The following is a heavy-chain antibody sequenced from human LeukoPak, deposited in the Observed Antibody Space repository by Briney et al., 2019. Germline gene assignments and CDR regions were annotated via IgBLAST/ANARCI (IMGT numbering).Heavy chain of an antibody. J-gene: IGHJ4*02. CDR2: IYYSGNT. CDR1: GGSISSSSYY. Sequence: PSETLSLTCTVSGGSISSSSYYWGWIRQPPGKGLEWIGSIYYSGNTYYNPSLKCRVTISVDTSKNQFSLKLSSVTAADTAVYYCARPSPIAAAGSADYWGQGTLVTVSS. CDR3: ARPSPIAAAGSADY. V-gene: IGHV4-39*01. D-gene: IGHD6-13*01.